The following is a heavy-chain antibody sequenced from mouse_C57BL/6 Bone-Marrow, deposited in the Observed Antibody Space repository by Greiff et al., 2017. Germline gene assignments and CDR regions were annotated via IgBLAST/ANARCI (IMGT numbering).Heavy chain of an antibody. D-gene: IGHD1-1*01. CDR3: ERWGISAYFDV. V-gene: IGHV1-75*01. CDR2: IFPGSGST. CDR1: GYTFTDYY. Sequence: QVQLQQSGPELVKPGASVKISCKASGYTFTDYYINWVKQRPGQGLEWIGWIFPGSGSTSYNQKFKGKATFTVAKSSSTAYMLLSSLTSEDSAVXVCERWGISAYFDVWGTGTTVTVSS. J-gene: IGHJ1*03.